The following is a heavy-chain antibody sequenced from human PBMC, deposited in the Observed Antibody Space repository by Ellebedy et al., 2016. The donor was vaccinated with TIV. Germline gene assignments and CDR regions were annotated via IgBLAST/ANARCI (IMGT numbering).Heavy chain of an antibody. J-gene: IGHJ4*02. CDR1: GYSFSSHW. D-gene: IGHD5-18*01. CDR3: ATLDTAREFFDF. CDR2: IYPGDSDT. V-gene: IGHV5-51*01. Sequence: KVSCKGSGYSFSSHWIGWVRQMPGKGLEWMGIIYPGDSDTRYSPSFQGQVTISADKSINTAYLQWGSLEASDTAMYYCATLDTAREFFDFWGQGTLVTVSS.